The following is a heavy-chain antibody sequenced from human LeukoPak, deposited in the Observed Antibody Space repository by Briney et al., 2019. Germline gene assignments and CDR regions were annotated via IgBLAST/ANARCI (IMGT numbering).Heavy chain of an antibody. J-gene: IGHJ6*03. CDR2: IYYSEST. CDR1: GGSISSYY. Sequence: SETLSLTCTVSGGSISSYYWSWIRQPPGKGLEWIGYIYYSESTNYNPSLKRQVTISVDTSKNQFSLKLSSVTAADTAVYYCARAPYHYCMDVWGKGTTVTVSS. CDR3: ARAPYHYCMDV. V-gene: IGHV4-59*01.